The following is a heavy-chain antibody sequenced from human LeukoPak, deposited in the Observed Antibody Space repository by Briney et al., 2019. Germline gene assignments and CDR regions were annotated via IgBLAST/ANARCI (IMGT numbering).Heavy chain of an antibody. J-gene: IGHJ6*02. CDR3: ARALPGAQGMDV. V-gene: IGHV1-2*02. CDR2: INPNSGGT. Sequence: ASVKVSCKVSGYTFTGYYMHWVRQAPGQGLEWMGWINPNSGGTNYAQKFQGRVTMTRDTSISTAYMELSRLRSDDTAVYYCARALPGAQGMDVWGQGTTVTVSS. CDR1: GYTFTGYY.